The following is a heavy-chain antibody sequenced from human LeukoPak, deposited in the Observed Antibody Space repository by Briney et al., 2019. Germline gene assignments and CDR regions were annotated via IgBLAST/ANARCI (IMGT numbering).Heavy chain of an antibody. CDR1: GFTFSSYG. V-gene: IGHV3-30*02. CDR2: IRYDGSNK. Sequence: GGSLRLSCAASGFTFSSYGMHWVRPARGKGLEWVAFIRYDGSNKYYADSVKGRFTISRDNSKNTLYLQMNSLRAEDTAVYYCAKSMVSLYGMDVWGQGTTVTVSS. CDR3: AKSMVSLYGMDV. D-gene: IGHD5-18*01. J-gene: IGHJ6*02.